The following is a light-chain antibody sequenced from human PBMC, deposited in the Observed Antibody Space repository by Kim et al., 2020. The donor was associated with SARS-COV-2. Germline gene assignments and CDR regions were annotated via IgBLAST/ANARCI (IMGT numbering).Light chain of an antibody. V-gene: IGLV1-47*01. CDR3: AAWVDSLSGPLV. J-gene: IGLJ3*02. CDR2: RTS. Sequence: QSVLTQPPSASGTPGQRVTISCSGSSSNIGSNYVYWYQQLPGTAPKVLIYRTSQRPSGVPDRFSASKSGTSASLAISGLRCEDEADYYCAAWVDSLSGPLVFGGGTQLTVL. CDR1: SSNIGSNY.